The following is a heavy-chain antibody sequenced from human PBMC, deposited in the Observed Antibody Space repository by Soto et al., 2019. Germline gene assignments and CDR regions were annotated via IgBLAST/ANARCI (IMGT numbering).Heavy chain of an antibody. D-gene: IGHD3-16*01. CDR1: GGSMSDHY. V-gene: IGHV4-59*11. CDR3: ARSGHSFGGVV. J-gene: IGHJ4*02. CDR2: IFYSGST. Sequence: SETLSLTCTVSGGSMSDHYCSWIRQPPGKGLEYIGYIFYSGSTSYNASLTSRVAISLDTPNNQISLKLKSVTAADTAVYYCARSGHSFGGVVWGQGIQVTVS.